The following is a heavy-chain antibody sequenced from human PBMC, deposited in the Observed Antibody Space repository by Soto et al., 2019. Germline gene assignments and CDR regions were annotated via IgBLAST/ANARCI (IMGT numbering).Heavy chain of an antibody. CDR2: ISAYNGNT. V-gene: IGHV1-18*01. Sequence: ASVKVSCKASGYTFTSYGISWVRQTPGQGLEWMGWISAYNGNTNYAQKLQGRVTMTTDTSTSTAYMELRSLRSDDTAVYYCARGTWGAAAGEFDYWGQGTLVTVSS. CDR1: GYTFTSYG. J-gene: IGHJ4*02. D-gene: IGHD6-13*01. CDR3: ARGTWGAAAGEFDY.